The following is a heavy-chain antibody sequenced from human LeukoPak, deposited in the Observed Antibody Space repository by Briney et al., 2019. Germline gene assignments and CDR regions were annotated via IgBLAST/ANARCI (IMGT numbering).Heavy chain of an antibody. Sequence: GGSLRLSCEASGLTFTDFAINWVRQAPGKGPEWVSAISASGGSPFYADSVKGRFTISRDNSKNTLYLQMNSLRADDTAVYYCAKVETSYYDSSGYYPFDFWGQGTLVTVSS. D-gene: IGHD3-22*01. J-gene: IGHJ4*02. CDR3: AKVETSYYDSSGYYPFDF. CDR2: ISASGGSP. V-gene: IGHV3-23*01. CDR1: GLTFTDFA.